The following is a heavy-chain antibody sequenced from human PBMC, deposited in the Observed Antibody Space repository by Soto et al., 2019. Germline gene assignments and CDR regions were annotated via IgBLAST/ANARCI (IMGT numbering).Heavy chain of an antibody. CDR2: IDSSGEK. D-gene: IGHD6-19*01. J-gene: IGHJ5*02. CDR3: ARRHLAVAVSPWFDP. CDR1: GLSITDSEMG. V-gene: IGHV2-26*01. Sequence: QVTLKESGPVLVKPTETLTLRCTVSGLSITDSEMGVSWIRQPPGQPLEWLAHIDSSGEKSYRTFLKNGLAISKDTSKTQIVPTMTNMDPADTATYYCARRHLAVAVSPWFDPWGQGIPVTVSS.